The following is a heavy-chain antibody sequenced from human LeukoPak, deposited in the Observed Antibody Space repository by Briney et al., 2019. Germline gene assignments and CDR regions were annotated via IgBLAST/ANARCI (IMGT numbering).Heavy chain of an antibody. J-gene: IGHJ4*02. CDR2: IWYDGSNK. D-gene: IGHD3-10*01. CDR1: GFTFSSYG. Sequence: GGSLRLSCAASGFTFSSYGMHWVRQAPGKGLEWVASIWYDGSNKYYADSVKGRFTIFRDNSKNTLSLQMNSLRAEDTAVYYCVRGPYGSGSYRWGQGTLVTVSA. CDR3: VRGPYGSGSYR. V-gene: IGHV3-33*01.